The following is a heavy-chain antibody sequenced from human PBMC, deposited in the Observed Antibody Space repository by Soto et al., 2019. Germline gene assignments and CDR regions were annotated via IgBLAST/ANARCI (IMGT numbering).Heavy chain of an antibody. CDR3: ARGVPHTGFAP. D-gene: IGHD2-21*01. V-gene: IGHV3-23*01. J-gene: IGHJ5*02. Sequence: EGQLLESGGGLVQPGGSLRLSCADSGFTFSSNGMSWVRQAPGKGLEWVSAINNDGTTINYANSVKGRFTISRDNSMRTLYLQMNTLRAEDTAIYYCARGVPHTGFAPWGLGTLVTVSS. CDR1: GFTFSSNG. CDR2: INNDGTTI.